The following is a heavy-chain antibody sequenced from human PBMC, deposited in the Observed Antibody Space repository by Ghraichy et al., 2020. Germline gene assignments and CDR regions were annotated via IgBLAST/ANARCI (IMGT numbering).Heavy chain of an antibody. CDR1: RFTFSSYC. CDR3: SRALGIVNYGFDI. Sequence: LSLTCAASRFTFSSYCMNWVRQAPGKGLEWVSSISHTSTYIYYADSVKGRVTISRDNAKNLLYLQMNSLRAEDTAVYYCSRALGIVNYGFDIWGQGTMVTVSS. CDR2: ISHTSTYI. J-gene: IGHJ3*02. V-gene: IGHV3-21*01. D-gene: IGHD3-10*01.